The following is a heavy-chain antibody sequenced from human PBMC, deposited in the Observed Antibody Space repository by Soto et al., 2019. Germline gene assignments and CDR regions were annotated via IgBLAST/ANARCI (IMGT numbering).Heavy chain of an antibody. D-gene: IGHD3-10*01. Sequence: QVQLVESGGGVVQPGRSLRLSCAASGFTFSSYGMHWVRQAPGKGLEWVAVIWYDGSNKYYADSVKGRFTISRDNSKNTLYLQMNSLRAEDTAVYYCARTGGRGSGYYGMDVWGQGTTVTVSS. CDR3: ARTGGRGSGYYGMDV. CDR1: GFTFSSYG. V-gene: IGHV3-33*01. J-gene: IGHJ6*02. CDR2: IWYDGSNK.